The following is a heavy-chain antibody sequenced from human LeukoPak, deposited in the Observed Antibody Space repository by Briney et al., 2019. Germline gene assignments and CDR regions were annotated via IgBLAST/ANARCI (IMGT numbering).Heavy chain of an antibody. D-gene: IGHD3-10*01. Sequence: GGSLRLSCAASGFTFSSYGMHWVRQAPGKGLEWVAFIRYDGSNKYYADSVKGRFTISRDNSKNTLYLQMNSLRAEDTAVYYCARAEHGSGSYGYYFDYWGQGTLVTVSS. J-gene: IGHJ4*02. CDR1: GFTFSSYG. CDR2: IRYDGSNK. CDR3: ARAEHGSGSYGYYFDY. V-gene: IGHV3-30*02.